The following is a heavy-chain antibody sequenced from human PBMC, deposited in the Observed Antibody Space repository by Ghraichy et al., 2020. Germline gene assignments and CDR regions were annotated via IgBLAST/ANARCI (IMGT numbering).Heavy chain of an antibody. CDR1: GFTFKNYW. CDR2: IRQDGTEI. J-gene: IGHJ6*02. Sequence: LNISCTASGFTFKNYWMSWVRQAPGKGLEYVANIRQDGTEIYYVDSVEGRFTISRDNPKNSVFLQMSSLRAEDSAVYYCARGARDSKYLIWDVWGQGTTVTVSS. V-gene: IGHV3-7*03. CDR3: ARGARDSKYLIWDV. D-gene: IGHD4-11*01.